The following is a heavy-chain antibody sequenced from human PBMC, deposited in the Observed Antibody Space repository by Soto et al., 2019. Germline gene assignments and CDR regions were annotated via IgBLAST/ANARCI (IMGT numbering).Heavy chain of an antibody. CDR2: ISYDGNNK. V-gene: IGHV3-30-3*01. J-gene: IGHJ6*02. Sequence: QVQLVESGGGVVQPGRSLRLSCAASGFTFSTYAMEWVRQAPGKWLDWVALISYDGNNKYYADSVRGRFTISRDNSKNTLYLQMNTLRPEDTALYFCARPVEPFYYYGMDVWGQGTTVTVSS. CDR1: GFTFSTYA. CDR3: ARPVEPFYYYGMDV.